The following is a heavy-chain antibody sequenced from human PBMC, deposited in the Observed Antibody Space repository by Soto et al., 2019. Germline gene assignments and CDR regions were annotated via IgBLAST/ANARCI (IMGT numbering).Heavy chain of an antibody. D-gene: IGHD3-3*01. CDR3: AKSVAYYDFWSGSPWLDY. CDR2: VSWNSGSI. V-gene: IGHV3-9*01. J-gene: IGHJ4*02. CDR1: GFIFDNHA. Sequence: GGSLRLSCAASGFIFDNHAMNWVRQAPGKGLEWVAGVSWNSGSIDYADSVKGRFTISRDNAKNSLYLQMNSLRAEDTAVYYCAKSVAYYDFWSGSPWLDYWGQGTLVTVSS.